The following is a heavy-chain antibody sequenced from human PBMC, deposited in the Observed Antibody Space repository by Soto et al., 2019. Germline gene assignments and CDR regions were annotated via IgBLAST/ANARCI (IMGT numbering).Heavy chain of an antibody. CDR1: GCSVSSSSAA. CDR3: ARDLSGYSYGLYYFDY. V-gene: IGHV6-1*01. Sequence: SHTLSLTCAISGCSVSSSSAAWNLIRQSPSRGLEWLGRTYYRSRWYNDYAVSVKSRITINPDTSKNQFSLQLNSVTPEDTAVYYCARDLSGYSYGLYYFDYWGQGTLVTV. CDR2: TYYRSRWYN. D-gene: IGHD5-18*01. J-gene: IGHJ4*02.